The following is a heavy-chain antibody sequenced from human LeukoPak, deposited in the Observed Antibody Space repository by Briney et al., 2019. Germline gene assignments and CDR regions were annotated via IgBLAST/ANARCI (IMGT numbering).Heavy chain of an antibody. CDR3: ARAHSSGWYEDY. Sequence: SETLSLTCTVSGGSISSYYWSWIRQPPGKGLEWIGYIYYSGSTNYNPSLKSRVTISLDTSKNQFSLLLSSVTAADTAVYYCARAHSSGWYEDYWGQGTLVTVSS. V-gene: IGHV4-59*01. CDR1: GGSISSYY. J-gene: IGHJ4*02. D-gene: IGHD6-19*01. CDR2: IYYSGST.